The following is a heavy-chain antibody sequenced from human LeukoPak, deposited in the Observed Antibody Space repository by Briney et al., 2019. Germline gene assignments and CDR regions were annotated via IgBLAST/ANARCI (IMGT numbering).Heavy chain of an antibody. Sequence: SVKVSCKASGGTFSSYAISWVRQAPGQGPEWMGGIIPNFGTANYAQKFQGRVTITTDESTSTAYMELSSLRSEDTAVYYCARASGGYNWNYADYWGQGTLVTVSS. CDR3: ARASGGYNWNYADY. J-gene: IGHJ4*02. V-gene: IGHV1-69*05. CDR2: IIPNFGTA. D-gene: IGHD1-7*01. CDR1: GGTFSSYA.